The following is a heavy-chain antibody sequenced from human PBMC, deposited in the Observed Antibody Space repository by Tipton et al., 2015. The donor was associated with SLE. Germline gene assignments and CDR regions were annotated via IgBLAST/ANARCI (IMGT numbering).Heavy chain of an antibody. D-gene: IGHD3-10*01. V-gene: IGHV4-34*10. CDR3: AREGYYGSGFPLAF. CDR2: INHRGLT. J-gene: IGHJ4*02. CDR1: VGSFNDYD. Sequence: TLSLTCLVSVGSFNDYDWGWVRQPPGKGLEWIGQINHRGLTKYSQSLKGRVTLSVDTSKKQLSLRLTSLTAADTAVYFCAREGYYGSGFPLAFWGQGALVSVSS.